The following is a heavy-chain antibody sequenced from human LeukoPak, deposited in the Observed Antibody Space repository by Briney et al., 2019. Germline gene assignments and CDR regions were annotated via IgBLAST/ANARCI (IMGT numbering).Heavy chain of an antibody. CDR2: INPSGGST. CDR1: GYTFTSYY. J-gene: IGHJ4*02. V-gene: IGHV1-46*01. D-gene: IGHD5-18*01. Sequence: ASVKVSCKASGYTFTSYYMHWVRQAPGQGLEWMGIINPSGGSTSHAQKFQGRVTMTRDTSINSAYMELSRLRSDDTAVYYCARDRSPAPGRSYGRGHFDYWGQGTLVTVSS. CDR3: ARDRSPAPGRSYGRGHFDY.